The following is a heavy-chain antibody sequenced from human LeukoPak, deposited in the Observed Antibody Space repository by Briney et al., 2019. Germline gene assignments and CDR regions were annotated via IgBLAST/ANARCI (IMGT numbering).Heavy chain of an antibody. Sequence: ASVKVSCKASGGTFSSYAISWVRQAPGQGLEWMGGIIPIFGTANYAQKFQGRVTITADKSTSTAYMELSSLRSEDTAVYYCARRVDTAMAFDYWGQGTLVTVSS. J-gene: IGHJ4*02. CDR2: IIPIFGTA. D-gene: IGHD5-18*01. CDR3: ARRVDTAMAFDY. V-gene: IGHV1-69*06. CDR1: GGTFSSYA.